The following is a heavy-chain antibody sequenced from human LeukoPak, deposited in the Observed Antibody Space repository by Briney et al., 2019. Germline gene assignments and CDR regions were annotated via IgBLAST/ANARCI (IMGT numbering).Heavy chain of an antibody. CDR2: INHSGST. V-gene: IGHV4-34*01. J-gene: IGHJ6*02. CDR3: GRARLYYVILTVRYYYYGTDV. D-gene: IGHD3-9*01. Sequence: SETLSLTCAVYGGSFSGYYWSWIRQPPGKGLEWIGEINHSGSTNYNPSLKSRVTISVDTSKNQFSLKLSSVTAADTAVYYCGRARLYYVILTVRYYYYGTDVWGQGTTVTVS. CDR1: GGSFSGYY.